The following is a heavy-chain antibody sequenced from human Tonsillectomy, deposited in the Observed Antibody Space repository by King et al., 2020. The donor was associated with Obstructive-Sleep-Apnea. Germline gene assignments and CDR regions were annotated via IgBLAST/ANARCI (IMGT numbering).Heavy chain of an antibody. CDR2: FYYGGTT. Sequence: QLQESGPGLVKPSETLSLTCTVSGGSISSSNSYWGWIRQPPGKGREWIGSFYYGGTTYYNPSLKSRVTISLDTPKNQFSLNLTSVTAADTAVYYCAREGLSNWFDPWGQGTLVTVSS. D-gene: IGHD4/OR15-4a*01. CDR1: GGSISSSNSY. J-gene: IGHJ5*02. V-gene: IGHV4-39*07. CDR3: AREGLSNWFDP.